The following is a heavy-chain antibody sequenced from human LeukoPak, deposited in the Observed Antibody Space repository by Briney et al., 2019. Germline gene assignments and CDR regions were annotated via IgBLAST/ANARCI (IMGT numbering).Heavy chain of an antibody. D-gene: IGHD3-10*01. CDR1: GGSISSGSYY. CDR3: ARFCGGWFDP. J-gene: IGHJ5*02. Sequence: SQTLSLTCTVSGGSISSGSYYWSWIRQPAGKGLEWIGRIYTSGSTNYNPSLKSRVTISIDTSKKQFSLKLSSVTAADTAVYYCARFCGGWFDPWGQGTLVTVSS. CDR2: IYTSGST. V-gene: IGHV4-61*02.